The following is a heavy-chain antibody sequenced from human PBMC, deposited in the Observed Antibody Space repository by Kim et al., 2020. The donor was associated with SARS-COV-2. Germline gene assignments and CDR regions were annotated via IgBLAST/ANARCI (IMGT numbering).Heavy chain of an antibody. V-gene: IGHV3-7*03. J-gene: IGHJ3*02. Sequence: GGSLRLSCAASGFTFSSYWMSWVRQAPGKGLEWVANIKQDGSEKYYVDSVKGRFTISRDNAKNSLYLQMNSLRAEDTAVYYCARGGLVWRDAFDIWGQGTMVTVSS. CDR2: IKQDGSEK. CDR3: ARGGLVWRDAFDI. D-gene: IGHD3-3*01. CDR1: GFTFSSYW.